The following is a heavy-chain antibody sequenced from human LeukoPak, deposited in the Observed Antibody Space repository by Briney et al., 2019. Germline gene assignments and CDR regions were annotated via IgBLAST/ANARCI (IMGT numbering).Heavy chain of an antibody. Sequence: GGSLRLSCAASGFTFNSYAMSWVRQAPGKGLEWVANIKQDGSKKSYVDSVKGRFTISRDNAKNSLYLQMNSLRAEDTAIYYCTRVGYIDEGIDYWGQGTLVTVSS. CDR2: IKQDGSKK. V-gene: IGHV3-7*04. J-gene: IGHJ4*02. CDR3: TRVGYIDEGIDY. D-gene: IGHD5-24*01. CDR1: GFTFNSYA.